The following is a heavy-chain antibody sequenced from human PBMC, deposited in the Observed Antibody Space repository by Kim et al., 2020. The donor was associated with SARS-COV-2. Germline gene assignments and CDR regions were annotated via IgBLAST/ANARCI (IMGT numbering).Heavy chain of an antibody. D-gene: IGHD3-16*01. CDR1: GYTFTSYA. J-gene: IGHJ4*02. Sequence: ASVKVSCKASGYTFTSYAMHWVRQAPGQRLEWMGWINAGNGNTKYSQKFQGRVTITRDTSASTAYMELSSLRSEDTAVYYCARREVGLGELGYYFDYWGQGTLVTVSS. CDR2: INAGNGNT. CDR3: ARREVGLGELGYYFDY. V-gene: IGHV1-3*01.